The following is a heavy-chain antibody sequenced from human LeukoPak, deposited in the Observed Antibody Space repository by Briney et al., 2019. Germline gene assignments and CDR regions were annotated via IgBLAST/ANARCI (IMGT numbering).Heavy chain of an antibody. CDR2: IKQVGSEN. D-gene: IGHD2-8*01. CDR3: GRARFCTSGSCYFDC. CDR1: GFSLSTYW. V-gene: IGHV3-7*04. J-gene: IGHJ4*02. Sequence: GGSLRLSCAVSGFSLSTYWMSWVRQAPGKGLEWVANIKQVGSENQYVDSVQRRFTIARDSAKNSVYLEMKSLRAEDTAVYCCGRARFCTSGSCYFDCWGQGTLVTVSS.